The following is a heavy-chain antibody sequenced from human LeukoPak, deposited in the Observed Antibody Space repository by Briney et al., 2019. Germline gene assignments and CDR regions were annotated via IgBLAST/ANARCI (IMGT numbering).Heavy chain of an antibody. CDR2: IYYTGKN. CDR1: GGSINSHY. CDR3: VRRDTGWNYFDY. D-gene: IGHD6-19*01. V-gene: IGHV4-59*08. Sequence: SETLSLTCAVSGGSINSHYWGWIRQPPGKGLQWIGDIYYTGKNNYNPSLKSRVTISLDTSKDHLSLNLTSVVAADTAIYYCVRRDTGWNYFDYWGQGILVTVSS. J-gene: IGHJ4*02.